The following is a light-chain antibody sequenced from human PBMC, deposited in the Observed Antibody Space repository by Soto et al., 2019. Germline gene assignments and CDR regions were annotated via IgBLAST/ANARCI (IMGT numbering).Light chain of an antibody. CDR1: SSDIGGYNY. CDR3: SSYTSSSTLYV. J-gene: IGLJ1*01. CDR2: EVS. V-gene: IGLV2-14*01. Sequence: QSFLTQPASVSGSPGQSITISCTGTSSDIGGYNYVSWYQQHPGKAPKLMIYEVSNRPSGVSNRFSGSKSGNTAPLTISGLQAEDEADYYCSSYTSSSTLYVFGTGTKVTVL.